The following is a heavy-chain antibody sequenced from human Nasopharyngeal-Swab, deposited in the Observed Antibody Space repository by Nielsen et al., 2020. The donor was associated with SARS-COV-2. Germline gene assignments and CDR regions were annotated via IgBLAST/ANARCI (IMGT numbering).Heavy chain of an antibody. J-gene: IGHJ6*02. D-gene: IGHD5-24*01. V-gene: IGHV1-3*01. CDR2: INAGNGNT. CDR1: GYTFTSYA. CDR3: ARDGRWLQLLYYYYGMDV. Sequence: ASVKVSCKASGYTFTSYAMHWVRQAPGQRLEWMGWINAGNGNTKYSQKFQGRVTITRDTSASTAYMELSSLRSEDTAVYYCARDGRWLQLLYYYYGMDVWGQGTTVTVSS.